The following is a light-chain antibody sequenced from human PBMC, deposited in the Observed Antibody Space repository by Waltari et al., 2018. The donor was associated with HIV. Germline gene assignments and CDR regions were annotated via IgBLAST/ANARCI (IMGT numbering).Light chain of an antibody. CDR1: SSNIGAGHD. J-gene: IGLJ1*01. Sequence: QSVLAQPPSVSGAPGQRVTISCPGSSSNIGAGHDVHWYQQLPGTAPKFLIYGNTNRPSGVPDRFSGSKSGSSASLAITGLQAEDEADYYCQSYDTSLSAYVFGTGTKVTVL. CDR2: GNT. CDR3: QSYDTSLSAYV. V-gene: IGLV1-40*01.